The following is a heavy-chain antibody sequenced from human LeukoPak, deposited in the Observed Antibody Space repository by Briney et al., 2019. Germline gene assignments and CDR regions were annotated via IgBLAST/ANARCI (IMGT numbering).Heavy chain of an antibody. CDR2: IKQDGSEK. CDR1: GSTFSSYW. CDR3: ARDLTGYSGSYSDY. D-gene: IGHD1-26*01. V-gene: IGHV3-7*01. J-gene: IGHJ4*02. Sequence: PGGSLRLSCAASGSTFSSYWMSWVRQAPGKELEWVANIKQDGSEKYYVDSVKGRFTISRDNAKNSLYLQMNSLRAEDTAVYYCARDLTGYSGSYSDYWGQGTLVTVSS.